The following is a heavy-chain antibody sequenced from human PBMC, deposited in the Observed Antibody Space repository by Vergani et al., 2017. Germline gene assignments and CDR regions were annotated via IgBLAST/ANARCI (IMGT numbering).Heavy chain of an antibody. D-gene: IGHD6-6*01. V-gene: IGHV1-69*01. Sequence: QVQMVQSRAEVKKPGSSVKVFCKASGGTFSSYAISWVRQAPGQGLEWMGGIIPIFGTANYAQKFQGRVTITADESTSTAYMELSSLRSEDTAVYYCARAPDSSSSVVYYYYMDVWGKGTTVTVSS. J-gene: IGHJ6*03. CDR3: ARAPDSSSSVVYYYYMDV. CDR2: IIPIFGTA. CDR1: GGTFSSYA.